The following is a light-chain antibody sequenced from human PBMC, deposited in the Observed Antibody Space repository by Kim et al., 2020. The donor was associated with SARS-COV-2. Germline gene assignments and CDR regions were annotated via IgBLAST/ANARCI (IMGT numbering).Light chain of an antibody. CDR1: NSDIGGYNY. CDR2: DVS. V-gene: IGLV2-14*03. Sequence: QSITISCTGTNSDIGGYNYVSWFQHHPGKAPKLMISDVSNRPSGVSDRFSGSKSGNTASLTISGLQAEDEADYYCTSYTSSSTHWVFGGGTQLTVL. CDR3: TSYTSSSTHWV. J-gene: IGLJ3*02.